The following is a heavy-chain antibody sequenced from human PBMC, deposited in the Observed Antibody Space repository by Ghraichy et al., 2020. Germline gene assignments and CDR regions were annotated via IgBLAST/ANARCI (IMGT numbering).Heavy chain of an antibody. J-gene: IGHJ4*02. CDR1: GFKFSDYY. Sequence: GSLRLSCVASGFKFSDYYMSWVRHVPGKGLDWVAIMNQDGSAKHYVDSVKGRFTISRDNAKNSVYLQMNSLRAEDTAIYYCSRGGGFLLDYWGQGILVTVSS. CDR2: MNQDGSAK. D-gene: IGHD2-15*01. V-gene: IGHV3-7*01. CDR3: SRGGGFLLDY.